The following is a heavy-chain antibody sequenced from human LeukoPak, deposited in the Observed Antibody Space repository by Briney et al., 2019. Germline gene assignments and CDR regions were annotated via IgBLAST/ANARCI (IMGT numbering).Heavy chain of an antibody. CDR3: ARGAPYDCSSPYCSLFDD. CDR1: GFILKNYC. V-gene: IGHV3-7*01. J-gene: IGHJ4*02. CDR2: LKPVGSET. D-gene: IGHD2-2*01. Sequence: GGSLSLSCAASGFILKNYCMSWVRQAPGKGLEWVANLKPVGSETFYMDSLKGRFTISRDDAKNSMYQQMNRLRAKDPAMFYCARGAPYDCSSPYCSLFDDWGQGTLVTVSS.